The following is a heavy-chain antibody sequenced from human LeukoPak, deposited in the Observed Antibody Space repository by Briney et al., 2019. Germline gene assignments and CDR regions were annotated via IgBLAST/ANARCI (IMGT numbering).Heavy chain of an antibody. D-gene: IGHD1-26*01. J-gene: IGHJ4*02. V-gene: IGHV3-9*01. Sequence: GRSLRPSCAASGFTFDDYAMHWVRQAPGKGLEWVSGISWNSGSIGYADSVKGRFTISRDNAKNSLYLQMNSLRAEDTALYYCAKDASGSYSGFDYWGQGTLVTVSS. CDR1: GFTFDDYA. CDR3: AKDASGSYSGFDY. CDR2: ISWNSGSI.